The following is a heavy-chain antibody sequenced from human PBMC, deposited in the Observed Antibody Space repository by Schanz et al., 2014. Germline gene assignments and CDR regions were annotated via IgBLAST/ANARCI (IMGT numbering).Heavy chain of an antibody. CDR3: ARDKGGYYPFDY. CDR1: GFSFRDYG. J-gene: IGHJ4*02. D-gene: IGHD3-3*01. Sequence: VQLVESGGGVVQPEGSLRLSCAASGFSFRDYGMHWVRQAPGKGLEWVANIKQDESERSYVDSVKGRFTISRDNAKNSLYLQMNSLRAEDTAVYYCARDKGGYYPFDYWGQGTLVTVSS. CDR2: IKQDESER. V-gene: IGHV3-7*01.